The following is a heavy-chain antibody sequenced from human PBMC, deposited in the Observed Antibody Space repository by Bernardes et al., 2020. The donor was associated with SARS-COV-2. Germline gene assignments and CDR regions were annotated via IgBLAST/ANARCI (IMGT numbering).Heavy chain of an antibody. D-gene: IGHD6-13*01. J-gene: IGHJ4*02. V-gene: IGHV3-74*01. CDR2: INSDGSST. Sequence: GGSLRLSCAASGFTFSSYWMHWVRQAPGKGLVWVSRINSDGSSTSYADSVKGRFTISRDNAKNTLYLQMNSLRAEDTAVYYCARDSHSSSWYGEVDYWGQGTLVTVSS. CDR1: GFTFSSYW. CDR3: ARDSHSSSWYGEVDY.